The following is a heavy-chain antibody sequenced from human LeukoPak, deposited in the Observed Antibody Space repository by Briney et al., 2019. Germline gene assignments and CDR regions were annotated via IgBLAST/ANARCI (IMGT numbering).Heavy chain of an antibody. J-gene: IGHJ4*02. D-gene: IGHD3-22*01. V-gene: IGHV3-7*01. CDR2: IKQDGSEK. Sequence: GGSLRLSCAASGFTFTTYWMTWVRQAPGKGLEWVANIKQDGSEKYYVDSVKGRFTISRDNAKNSLYLQMNSLRAEDTAVYYCAREGTSPYYYDSSGSFDYWGQGTLVTVSS. CDR1: GFTFTTYW. CDR3: AREGTSPYYYDSSGSFDY.